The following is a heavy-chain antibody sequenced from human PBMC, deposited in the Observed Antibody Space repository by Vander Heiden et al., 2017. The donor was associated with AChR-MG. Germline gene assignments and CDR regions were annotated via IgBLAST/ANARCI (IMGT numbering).Heavy chain of an antibody. V-gene: IGHV1-69*01. CDR2: IIPIFGTA. CDR3: ARGEEGYDFWNGRSDY. J-gene: IGHJ4*02. Sequence: QVQLLQSGAEVKKPGSSVKVSCKASGGRFSNYAINWVRQAPGQGLEWMGGIIPIFGTANYAQKFQGRVTITADESTTTVYMELSSLRSEDTAVYYCARGEEGYDFWNGRSDYWGQGTQVTVSP. CDR1: GGRFSNYA. D-gene: IGHD3-3*01.